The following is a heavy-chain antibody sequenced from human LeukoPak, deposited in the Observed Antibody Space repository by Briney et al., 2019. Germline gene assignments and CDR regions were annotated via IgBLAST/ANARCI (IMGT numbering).Heavy chain of an antibody. CDR2: ISSGGTFV. D-gene: IGHD2-21*01. V-gene: IGHV3-21*01. CDR1: GVTFHDYG. Sequence: GGSLRLSCGVSGVTFHDYGMHWVRQAPGKELEWVSSISSGGTFVFYADSVTGRFTISRDNAGKFLYLQMDSLRAEDTAVYYCATLGCAGENCPRAGRALGGYWGPGTLVTVSS. CDR3: ATLGCAGENCPRAGRALGGY. J-gene: IGHJ4*02.